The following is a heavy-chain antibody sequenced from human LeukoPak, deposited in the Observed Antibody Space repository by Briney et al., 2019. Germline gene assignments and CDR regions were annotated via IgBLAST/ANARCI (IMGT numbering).Heavy chain of an antibody. D-gene: IGHD5-24*01. CDR3: ARGLRDGYMLLGEDY. CDR2: IYYSGST. Sequence: SETLSLTCTVSGGSISSSSYYWGWIRQPPGTGLEWIGSIYYSGSTYYTPSLKSRVTIFVATSKNQSSLKLSSVTAADTALYYCARGLRDGYMLLGEDYWGQGTLVTASS. J-gene: IGHJ4*02. V-gene: IGHV4-39*07. CDR1: GGSISSSSYY.